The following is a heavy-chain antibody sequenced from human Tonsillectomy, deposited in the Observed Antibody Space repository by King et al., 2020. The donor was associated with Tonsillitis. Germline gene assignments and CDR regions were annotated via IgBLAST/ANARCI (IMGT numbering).Heavy chain of an antibody. CDR3: ARDISNYGFDY. CDR1: GFTFSDYY. V-gene: IGHV3-11*05. CDR2: IGNSGTYT. J-gene: IGHJ4*02. D-gene: IGHD4-17*01. Sequence: VQLVESGGGLVKPGGSLRLSFAASGFTFSDYYMSWIRQAPGKGLEGVSHIGNSGTYTNYADSVKGRFSITRDNAKNSVYLQMNSLRAEDTAVYYCARDISNYGFDYWGQGTLVTVSS.